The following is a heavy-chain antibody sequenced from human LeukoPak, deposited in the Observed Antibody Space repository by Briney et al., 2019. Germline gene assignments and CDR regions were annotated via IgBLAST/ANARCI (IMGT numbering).Heavy chain of an antibody. CDR1: SGSLSKYY. Sequence: SETLSLTCTVSSGSLSKYYWSWIRQSPGKGLEWIGYIYYSGSTTYNPSLKSRVTMSVDMSKNQLSLKLSSVTAADTAVYYCARRFPWYFDLWGRGTLVTVSS. CDR3: ARRFPWYFDL. V-gene: IGHV4-59*12. CDR2: IYYSGST. J-gene: IGHJ2*01.